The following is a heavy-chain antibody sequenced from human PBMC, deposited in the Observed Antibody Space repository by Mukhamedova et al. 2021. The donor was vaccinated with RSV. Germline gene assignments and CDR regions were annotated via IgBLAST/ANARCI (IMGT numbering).Heavy chain of an antibody. J-gene: IGHJ4*02. CDR2: INTNTGNP. Sequence: MNWVRQAPGQGLEWMGWINTNTGNPTYAQGFTGRFVFSLDTSVSTAYLQISSLKAEDTAVYYCARTIAAAGTAADYWGQGTLVTVS. CDR3: ARTIAAAGTAADY. V-gene: IGHV7-4-1*02. D-gene: IGHD6-13*01.